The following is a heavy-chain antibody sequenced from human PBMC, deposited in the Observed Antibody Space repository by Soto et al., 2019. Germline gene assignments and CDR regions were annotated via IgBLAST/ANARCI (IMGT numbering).Heavy chain of an antibody. CDR2: IYYSGST. D-gene: IGHD3-10*01. CDR1: GGSLSSYY. J-gene: IGHJ4*02. Sequence: PSETLSLTFVVSGGSLSSYYWSWIRQPPGKGLEWIGYIYYSGSTNYNPSLKSRVTISVDTSKNQFSLKLSSVTAADTAVYYCARTSGSTNDYWGRGTLVTVSS. V-gene: IGHV4-59*01. CDR3: ARTSGSTNDY.